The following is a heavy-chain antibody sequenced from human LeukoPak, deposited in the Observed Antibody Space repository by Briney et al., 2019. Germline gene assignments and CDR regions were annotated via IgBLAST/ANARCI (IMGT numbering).Heavy chain of an antibody. J-gene: IGHJ4*02. V-gene: IGHV4-30-4*08. Sequence: SQTLSLTCTVSGGSISSDDYYWSWIRQRPGKGLEWIGYIYYSGSTYYNPSLKSRLTISVDTSKNQLSLKLSSVTAADTAVYYCARVEAASSVFFDYWGQGTLVTVSS. CDR3: ARVEAASSVFFDY. D-gene: IGHD6-19*01. CDR2: IYYSGST. CDR1: GGSISSDDYY.